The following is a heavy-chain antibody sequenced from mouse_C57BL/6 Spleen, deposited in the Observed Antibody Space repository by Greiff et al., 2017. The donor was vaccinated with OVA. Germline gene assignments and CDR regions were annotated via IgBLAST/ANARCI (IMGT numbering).Heavy chain of an antibody. CDR3: VRHVYYDYWYFDV. CDR2: IRSKSNNYAT. J-gene: IGHJ1*03. Sequence: EAGGGLVQPKGSLKLSCAASGFSFNTYAMNWVRQAPGKGLEWVARIRSKSNNYATYYADSVKDRFTISRDDSESMLYLQMNNLKTEDTAMYYCVRHVYYDYWYFDVWGTGTTVTVSS. D-gene: IGHD2-4*01. CDR1: GFSFNTYA. V-gene: IGHV10-1*01.